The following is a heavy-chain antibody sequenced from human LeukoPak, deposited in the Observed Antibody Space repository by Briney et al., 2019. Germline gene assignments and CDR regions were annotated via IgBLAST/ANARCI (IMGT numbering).Heavy chain of an antibody. J-gene: IGHJ4*02. V-gene: IGHV1-2*04. Sequence: ASVKVSCKASGYTFTGYYMHWVRQAPGQGLEWMGWINPNSGGTNYAQKFQGWVTMTEDTSTDTAYMELSSLRSEDTAVYYCATEGRHCTNGVCYTNYFDYWGQGTLVTVSS. CDR1: GYTFTGYY. CDR2: INPNSGGT. CDR3: ATEGRHCTNGVCYTNYFDY. D-gene: IGHD2-8*01.